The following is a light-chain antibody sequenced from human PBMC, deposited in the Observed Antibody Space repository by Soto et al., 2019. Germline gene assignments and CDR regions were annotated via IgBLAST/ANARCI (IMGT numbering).Light chain of an antibody. J-gene: IGKJ4*01. CDR3: QQLKSYPLT. CDR1: QAMSTY. Sequence: DIQLTQSPSFLSASIGDRVTISCRATQAMSTYLAWYQQKPGKAPKLLIYSASTLQSGVPSRFSCSGSGTWFTLTISSLQPEDFATYYCQQLKSYPLTFGGGTKVESK. CDR2: SAS. V-gene: IGKV1-9*01.